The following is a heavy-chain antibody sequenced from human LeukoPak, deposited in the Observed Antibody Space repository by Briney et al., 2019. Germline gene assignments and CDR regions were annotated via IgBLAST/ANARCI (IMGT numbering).Heavy chain of an antibody. CDR2: INTYSANT. CDR3: ARANMVRGVGSFFDRNWFDP. Sequence: GASVKVSCKASGYTFNNHDINWVRQAPGRGLEWMGWINTYSANTNYAQEFQDRVIMTTDTSTSTAYMELRSLRSDDTAVYYCARANMVRGVGSFFDRNWFDPWGQGTLVTVSS. D-gene: IGHD3-10*01. CDR1: GYTFNNHD. V-gene: IGHV1-18*01. J-gene: IGHJ5*02.